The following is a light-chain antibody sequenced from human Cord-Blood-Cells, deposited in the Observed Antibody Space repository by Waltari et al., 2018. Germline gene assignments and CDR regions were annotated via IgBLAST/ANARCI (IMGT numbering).Light chain of an antibody. CDR2: DFS. CDR1: SSDVGGYNY. Sequence: QSALTQPRSVSGSPGQSVPISCTGTSSDVGGYNYVSWYHKHPGKAPKLVIYDFSKRPSGVPDRFSGSKSGNTASLTISGLQAEDEADYYCCSYAGSYTLVFGGGTKLTVL. CDR3: CSYAGSYTLV. J-gene: IGLJ3*02. V-gene: IGLV2-11*01.